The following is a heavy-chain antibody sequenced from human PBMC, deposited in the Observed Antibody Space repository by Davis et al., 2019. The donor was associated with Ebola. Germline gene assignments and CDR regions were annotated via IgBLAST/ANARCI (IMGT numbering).Heavy chain of an antibody. Sequence: PGGSLRLSCAASGFTFSSYGMHWVRQAPGKGLEWVANIKQDGSEKYYVDSVKGRFTISRDNAKNSLYLQMNSLRAEETAVYYCAREDYEETTDAFDIWGQGTMVTVSS. CDR1: GFTFSSYG. D-gene: IGHD4-17*01. CDR2: IKQDGSEK. J-gene: IGHJ3*02. CDR3: AREDYEETTDAFDI. V-gene: IGHV3-7*01.